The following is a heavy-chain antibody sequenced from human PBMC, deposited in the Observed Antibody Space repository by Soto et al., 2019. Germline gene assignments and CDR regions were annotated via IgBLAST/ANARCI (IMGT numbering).Heavy chain of an antibody. CDR1: GGSINSGGYC. D-gene: IGHD5-18*01. CDR2: ISYGGST. CDR3: SRGILV. V-gene: IGHV4-31*03. J-gene: IGHJ4*02. Sequence: QVQLQESGPGLVKPSQTLSLTCTVSGGSINSGGYCWSWIRQHPGKGLDWIGCISYGGSTSYNPSVKSRVTISVDTSKNLFSLKLTSVTAADTAVYYCSRGILVWGQGALITVSS.